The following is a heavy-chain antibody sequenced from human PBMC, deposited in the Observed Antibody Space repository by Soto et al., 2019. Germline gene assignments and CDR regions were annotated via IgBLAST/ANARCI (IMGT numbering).Heavy chain of an antibody. CDR3: ARGGIFGVVITWFAP. CDR1: GGTFSSYA. CDR2: IIPIFGTA. D-gene: IGHD3-3*01. Sequence: QVQLVQSGAEAKKPGSSVKVSCKASGGTFSSYAISWVRQAPGQGLEWMGGIIPIFGTANYAQKFQGRVTITADESTSTAWRELSSLRSEDTAVYYCARGGIFGVVITWFAPWGQGTLVTVSS. J-gene: IGHJ5*02. V-gene: IGHV1-69*12.